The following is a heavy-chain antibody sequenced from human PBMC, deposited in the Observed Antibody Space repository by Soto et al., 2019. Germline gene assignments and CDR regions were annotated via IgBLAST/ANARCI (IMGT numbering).Heavy chain of an antibody. CDR2: ISAYNGNT. V-gene: IGHV1-18*01. J-gene: IGHJ4*02. CDR3: ARSIVVVTALDY. D-gene: IGHD2-21*02. CDR1: GYTFTNYG. Sequence: ASVKVSCKSSGYTFTNYGISWVRQAPGQGLEWMGWISAYNGNTNNAQKFQGRVTMTTDTSTSTAYMELRSLISDDTAVYYCARSIVVVTALDYWGQGTLVTVSS.